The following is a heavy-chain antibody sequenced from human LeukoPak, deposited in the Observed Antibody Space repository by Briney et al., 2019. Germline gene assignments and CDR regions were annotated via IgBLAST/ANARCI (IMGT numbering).Heavy chain of an antibody. Sequence: ASVKVSCKASGSTFTSYGISWVRQAPGQGLEWMGWISAYNGNTNYAQKLQGRVTMTTDTSTSTAYMELRSLRSDDTAVYYCARDRVDTAMVGVDYWGQGTLVTVSS. CDR2: ISAYNGNT. CDR3: ARDRVDTAMVGVDY. D-gene: IGHD5-18*01. V-gene: IGHV1-18*01. CDR1: GSTFTSYG. J-gene: IGHJ4*02.